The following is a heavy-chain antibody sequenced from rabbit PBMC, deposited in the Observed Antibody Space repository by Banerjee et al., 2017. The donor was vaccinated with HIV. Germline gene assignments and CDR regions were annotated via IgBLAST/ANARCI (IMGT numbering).Heavy chain of an antibody. CDR2: IGVGGSGDT. CDR1: GFTISSGYY. CDR3: ARGGSSAGDGYDM. J-gene: IGHJ4*01. D-gene: IGHD1-1*01. V-gene: IGHV1S40*01. Sequence: QSLEESGGDLVQPEGSLTLTCTASGFTISSGYYMCWVRQAPGKGLEWIACIGVGGSGDTYYASWAKGRFTISKTSSTTVTLQMTSLTAADTATYFCARGGSSAGDGYDMWGPGTLVTVS.